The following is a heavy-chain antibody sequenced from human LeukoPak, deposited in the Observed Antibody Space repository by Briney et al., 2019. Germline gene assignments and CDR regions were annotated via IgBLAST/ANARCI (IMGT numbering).Heavy chain of an antibody. CDR3: ASCLWFGELSTFDY. CDR2: IIPILGIA. D-gene: IGHD3-10*01. V-gene: IGHV1-69*04. CDR1: GRTFSSYA. Sequence: ASVKVSCKASGRTFSSYAISWVRQAPGQGLEWMGRIIPILGIANYAQKFQGRVTITADKSTSTAYMELSSLRSEDTAVYYCASCLWFGELSTFDYWGQGTLVTVSS. J-gene: IGHJ4*02.